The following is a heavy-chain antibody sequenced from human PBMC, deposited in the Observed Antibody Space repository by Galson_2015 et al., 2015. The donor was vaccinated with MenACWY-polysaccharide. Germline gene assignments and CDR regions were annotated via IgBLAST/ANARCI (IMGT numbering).Heavy chain of an antibody. CDR3: AREFTGDGSSWYYWYFDL. CDR1: GSTFSSFD. V-gene: IGHV3-13*01. D-gene: IGHD6-13*01. Sequence: SLRLSCAASGSTFSSFDMHWVRHVIGKGLEWVAAIGTGGDTYYSGSVKGRFTISRENAKNSLYLQMNSLRAGETAVYYCAREFTGDGSSWYYWYFDLWGRGTLVTVSS. CDR2: IGTGGDT. J-gene: IGHJ2*01.